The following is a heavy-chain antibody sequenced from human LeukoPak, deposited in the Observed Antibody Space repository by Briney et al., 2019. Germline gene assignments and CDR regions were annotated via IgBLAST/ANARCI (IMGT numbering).Heavy chain of an antibody. J-gene: IGHJ4*02. D-gene: IGHD6-19*01. Sequence: GGSLSFSWQASKFTFGGYWLSWFGKPPGRGLEGVSGVRSSSSDPYYADSVKGRFTLSRDNSKDTLFLQLNSLRAEDTAVYYCAKAEYSSVWFFDFWGQGTLVTVSS. CDR1: KFTFGGYW. CDR2: VRSSSSDP. CDR3: AKAEYSSVWFFDF. V-gene: IGHV3-23*01.